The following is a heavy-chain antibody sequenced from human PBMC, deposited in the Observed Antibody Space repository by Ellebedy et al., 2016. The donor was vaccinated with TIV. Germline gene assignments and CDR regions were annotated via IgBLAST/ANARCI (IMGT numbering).Heavy chain of an antibody. CDR1: GGSISNYY. V-gene: IGHV4-59*08. Sequence: SETLSLXCTVSGGSISNYYWSWFRQPPGKRLEWIAYNYYNGNTNYNPSLKSRVTISVATSENQFSLRLTSVTAADTAVYYCARHFNSGTYPLDYWGPGTLVTVSS. CDR3: ARHFNSGTYPLDY. D-gene: IGHD3-10*01. CDR2: NYYNGNT. J-gene: IGHJ4*02.